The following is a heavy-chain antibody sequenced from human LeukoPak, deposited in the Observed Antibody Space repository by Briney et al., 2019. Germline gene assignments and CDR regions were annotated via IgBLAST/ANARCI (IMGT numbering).Heavy chain of an antibody. CDR2: IIPILGIA. CDR3: ARAVGDYGDYPVNY. D-gene: IGHD4-17*01. Sequence: SVKVSCKASGGTFSSYTISWVRQAPGQGLEWMGRIIPILGIANYAQKFQGRVTITADKSTSTAYMELRSLRSDDTAVYYCARAVGDYGDYPVNYWGQGTLVTVSS. V-gene: IGHV1-69*02. J-gene: IGHJ4*02. CDR1: GGTFSSYT.